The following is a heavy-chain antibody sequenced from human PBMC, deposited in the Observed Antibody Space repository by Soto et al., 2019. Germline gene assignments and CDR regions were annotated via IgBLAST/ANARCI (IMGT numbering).Heavy chain of an antibody. Sequence: SETLSLTCTVSGGSISSGGYYWSWIRQHPGKGLEWIGYIYYSGSTYYNPSLKSRVTISVDTSKNQFSLKLSSVTAADTAVYYCARDKAGLDRYFDYWGQGTLVTVSS. D-gene: IGHD3-16*02. V-gene: IGHV4-31*03. CDR3: ARDKAGLDRYFDY. CDR1: GGSISSGGYY. J-gene: IGHJ4*02. CDR2: IYYSGST.